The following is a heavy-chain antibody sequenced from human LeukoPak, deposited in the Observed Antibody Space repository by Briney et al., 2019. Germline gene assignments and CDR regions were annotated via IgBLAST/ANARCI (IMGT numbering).Heavy chain of an antibody. Sequence: SVKVSCKASGGTFSSYAISWVRQAPGQGLEWMGGIIPIFGTANYAQKFQGRVTITTDESTSTAYMELSSLRSEDTAVYYCARGYVEGGYFDHWGQGTLVTVSS. CDR1: GGTFSSYA. D-gene: IGHD5-12*01. V-gene: IGHV1-69*05. J-gene: IGHJ4*02. CDR2: IIPIFGTA. CDR3: ARGYVEGGYFDH.